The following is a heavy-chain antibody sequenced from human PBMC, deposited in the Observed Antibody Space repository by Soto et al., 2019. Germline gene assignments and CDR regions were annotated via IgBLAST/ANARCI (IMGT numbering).Heavy chain of an antibody. Sequence: PGGSLRLSCAASGFTFSSYGMHWVRQAQGKGLEWVAVISYDGSNKYYADSVKGRFTISRDNSKNTLYLQMNSLRAEDTAVYYCAKGLRGSGSYDFDWFDPWGQGTLVTVSS. CDR2: ISYDGSNK. D-gene: IGHD3-10*01. V-gene: IGHV3-30*18. CDR1: GFTFSSYG. CDR3: AKGLRGSGSYDFDWFDP. J-gene: IGHJ5*02.